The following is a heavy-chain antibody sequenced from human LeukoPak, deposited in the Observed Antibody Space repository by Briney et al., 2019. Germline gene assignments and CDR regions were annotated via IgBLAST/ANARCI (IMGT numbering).Heavy chain of an antibody. CDR1: GGSISSYY. V-gene: IGHV4-4*07. D-gene: IGHD6-13*01. CDR3: ARHVWDRSSWYLDY. J-gene: IGHJ4*02. CDR2: IYTSGST. Sequence: SETLSLTCTVSGGSISSYYWSWIRQPAGKGLEWIGRIYTSGSTNYNPSLKSRVTISVDTSKNQFSLKLYSVTAADTAVYYCARHVWDRSSWYLDYWGQGTLVTVSS.